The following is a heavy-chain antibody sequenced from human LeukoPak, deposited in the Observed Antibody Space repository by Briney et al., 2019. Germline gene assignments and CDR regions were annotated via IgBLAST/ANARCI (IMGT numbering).Heavy chain of an antibody. J-gene: IGHJ5*02. D-gene: IGHD2-2*01. CDR2: INPNSGGT. CDR3: ARIPIVLVPAAQGDNWFDP. CDR1: GYTLTGYY. V-gene: IGHV1-2*02. Sequence: ASVKVSCKASGYTLTGYYMHWVPEAPGQGLEWMGWINPNSGGTNYAQKFQGRVTMTRDTSTSTAYMELSRLRSDDTAVYYCARIPIVLVPAAQGDNWFDPWREGTLVTDS.